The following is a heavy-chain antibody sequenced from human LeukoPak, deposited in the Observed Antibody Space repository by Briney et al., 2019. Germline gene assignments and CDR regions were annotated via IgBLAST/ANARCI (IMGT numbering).Heavy chain of an antibody. Sequence: GGSLRLSCAASGFTFSGYAMSWVRQAPGKGLEWVSGLSGSGGSIYYADSVKGRFTISRDNSKNTLCLQMNSLRAEDTAVYYCAKAFDSSGLFGYWGQGILVTVSS. CDR2: LSGSGGSI. D-gene: IGHD6-19*01. V-gene: IGHV3-23*01. CDR1: GFTFSGYA. CDR3: AKAFDSSGLFGY. J-gene: IGHJ4*02.